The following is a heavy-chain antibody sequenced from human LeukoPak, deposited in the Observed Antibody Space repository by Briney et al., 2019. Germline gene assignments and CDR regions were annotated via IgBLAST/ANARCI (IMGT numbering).Heavy chain of an antibody. J-gene: IGHJ4*02. D-gene: IGHD3-10*01. Sequence: PGGSLRLSCAASVVTFSSDSMNCGRRAPGKGLEWVSDISSSISTIYYPEPVKRRFTISRANAKNSLYLQMNSLSAEDTAVYYCARGRVITMVRGVLVYWGQGTLVTVSS. CDR3: ARGRVITMVRGVLVY. V-gene: IGHV3-48*01. CDR1: VVTFSSDS. CDR2: ISSSISTI.